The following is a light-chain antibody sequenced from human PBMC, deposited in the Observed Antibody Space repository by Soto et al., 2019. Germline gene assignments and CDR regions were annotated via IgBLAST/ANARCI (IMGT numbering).Light chain of an antibody. Sequence: QAVVTQPPSVSAAPGQKVSISCSGSSSNVGKNFVSWYQHVPGKAPKLLIYDNQKRPSGIPDRFSASKSGTLATLDITGLQTGDEPDYSSGTWDSSLTIGVIFGGGTKLTVL. J-gene: IGLJ2*01. CDR2: DNQ. V-gene: IGLV1-51*01. CDR3: GTWDSSLTIGVI. CDR1: SSNVGKNF.